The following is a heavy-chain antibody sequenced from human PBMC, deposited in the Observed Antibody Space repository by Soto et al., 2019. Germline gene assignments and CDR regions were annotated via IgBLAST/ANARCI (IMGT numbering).Heavy chain of an antibody. Sequence: SETLSLTCTVSGGSISSGGYYWSWIRQHPGKGLEWIGYIYYSGSTYYNPSLKSRVTISVDTSKNQFSLKLSSVTAADTAVYYCARGRYCSGGSRYYYYGMDVWGQGTTVTVSS. CDR3: ARGRYCSGGSRYYYYGMDV. D-gene: IGHD2-15*01. CDR2: IYYSGST. CDR1: GGSISSGGYY. J-gene: IGHJ6*02. V-gene: IGHV4-31*03.